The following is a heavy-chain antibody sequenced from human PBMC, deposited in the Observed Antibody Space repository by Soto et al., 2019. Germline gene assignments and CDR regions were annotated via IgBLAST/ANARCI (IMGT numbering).Heavy chain of an antibody. CDR2: INHSGTI. CDR3: ARADRTLVTSYSLDV. CDR1: GGSFSGYY. J-gene: IGHJ6*02. V-gene: IGHV4-34*01. Sequence: PSETLSLTCAVYGGSFSGYYWTWIRQPPGKGLEWIGEINHSGTINFNPSLKSRLTISLDTSKKHFSLKLSSVTDADTAAYYCARADRTLVTSYSLDVRGQGTTVTVSS. D-gene: IGHD2-21*02.